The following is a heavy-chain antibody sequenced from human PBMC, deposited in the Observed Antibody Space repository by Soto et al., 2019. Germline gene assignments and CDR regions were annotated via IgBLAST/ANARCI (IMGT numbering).Heavy chain of an antibody. D-gene: IGHD2-8*01. CDR2: ISWNRVRV. Sequence: EVQLVESGGGLVQPGRSLRLSCAASGFTFNDYAMHWVRQPPGKGLEWVSGISWNRVRVVYADSLKDRFTISRDNAKNSLYLQMNSLRTEDTALYYCARSRSLNGAYDYWGQGTLVTVSS. V-gene: IGHV3-9*01. J-gene: IGHJ4*02. CDR3: ARSRSLNGAYDY. CDR1: GFTFNDYA.